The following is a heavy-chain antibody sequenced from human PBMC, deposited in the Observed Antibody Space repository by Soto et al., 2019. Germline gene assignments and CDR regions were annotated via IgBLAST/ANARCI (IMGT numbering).Heavy chain of an antibody. J-gene: IGHJ5*02. Sequence: QVRLEQSGAEVKKPGSSVRVSCQASGGALTSYPIHWVRQAPGQGLEWMGVIDPMFDTSNLAEKFKARVTFTADASTKTVYMDLNSLRSDDTAVYFCATYPRPYNWIDLWGQGTLLTVSS. D-gene: IGHD1-1*01. CDR3: ATYPRPYNWIDL. CDR1: GGALTSYP. CDR2: IDPMFDTS. V-gene: IGHV1-69*01.